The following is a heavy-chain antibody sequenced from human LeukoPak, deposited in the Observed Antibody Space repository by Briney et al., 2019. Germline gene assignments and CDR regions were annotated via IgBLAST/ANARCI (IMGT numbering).Heavy chain of an antibody. CDR1: GFTFSSYA. D-gene: IGHD5-24*01. CDR3: AKDQTLGDGLFDY. CDR2: ISGSGGST. V-gene: IGHV3-23*01. Sequence: GGSLRLSRAASGFTFSSYAMSWVRQAPGKGLEWVSAISGSGGSTYYADSVKGRFTISRDNSKNTLYLQMNSLRAEDMAVYYCAKDQTLGDGLFDYWGQGTLVTVSS. J-gene: IGHJ4*02.